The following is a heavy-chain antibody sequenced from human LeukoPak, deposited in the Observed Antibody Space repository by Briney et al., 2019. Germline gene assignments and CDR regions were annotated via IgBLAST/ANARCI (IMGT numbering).Heavy chain of an antibody. CDR3: ARVVGATYYGMDV. J-gene: IGHJ6*02. Sequence: SETLSLTCTVSGDSVSSGVYYWSWIRQPPGKRLEWIGSIYYSGRTEYNPSLESRVTISADTSKNRFSLKLSSVTAADTAVYYCARVVGATYYGMDVWGQGTTVTVSS. D-gene: IGHD1-26*01. CDR2: IYYSGRT. CDR1: GDSVSSGVYY. V-gene: IGHV4-61*08.